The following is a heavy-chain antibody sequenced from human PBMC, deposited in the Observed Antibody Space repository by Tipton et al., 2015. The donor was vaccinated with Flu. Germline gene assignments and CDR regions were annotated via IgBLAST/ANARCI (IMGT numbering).Heavy chain of an antibody. V-gene: IGHV4-31*03. CDR2: TYYSGST. Sequence: TLSLTCTVSGGSISSGGAYWSWIRQHPGKGLEWIGSTYYSGSTYYNPSLKSRVTISVDTSKNQFSLRLSSVTAADTAVYYCARRDYSNYVSEPKNWFDPWGQGALVTVSS. J-gene: IGHJ5*02. CDR1: GGSISSGGAY. D-gene: IGHD4-11*01. CDR3: ARRDYSNYVSEPKNWFDP.